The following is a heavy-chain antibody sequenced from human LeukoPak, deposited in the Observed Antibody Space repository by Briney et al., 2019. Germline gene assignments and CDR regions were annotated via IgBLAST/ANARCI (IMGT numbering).Heavy chain of an antibody. V-gene: IGHV1-24*01. CDR3: ATGGYGGKSYPFDY. CDR2: FDPEDGET. D-gene: IGHD4-23*01. J-gene: IGHJ4*02. CDR1: GYTLTELS. Sequence: ASVKVSCKVSGYTLTELSMHWVRQAPGKGLEWMGGFDPEDGETIYAQKFQGRVTMTEDTSTDTAYMELSSLRSEDTAVYYCATGGYGGKSYPFDYWGQGTLLTVSS.